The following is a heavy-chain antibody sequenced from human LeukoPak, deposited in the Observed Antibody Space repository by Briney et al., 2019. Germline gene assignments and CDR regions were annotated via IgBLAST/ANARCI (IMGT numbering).Heavy chain of an antibody. CDR2: IKQDGSEK. CDR3: ARGRDGITGGVCVIDV. CDR1: GFTFSSYN. J-gene: IGHJ6*01. V-gene: IGHV3-7*04. Sequence: GGSLRLSCAASGFTFSSYNMHWVRPAPGKGLEWVANIKQDGSEKYYVDSVKGRFTISRDKAKNTLYLQMNSLRAWDTGVCKCARGRDGITGGVCVIDVWGEGATVSLSS. D-gene: IGHD5-24*01.